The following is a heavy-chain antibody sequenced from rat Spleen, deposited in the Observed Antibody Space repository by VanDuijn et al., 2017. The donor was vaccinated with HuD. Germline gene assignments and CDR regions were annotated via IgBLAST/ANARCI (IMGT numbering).Heavy chain of an antibody. CDR3: TRPNWDLGFDY. CDR1: GFTFSDYG. D-gene: IGHD5-1*01. Sequence: EVQLVESGGGLVQPGKSMKLSCVASGFTFSDYGMAWVLQAPTKGLEWVASITYDGAKTFYRDSVKGRFTISRDNAKSTLYLQMNSLMSGDTATYYCTRPNWDLGFDYWGQGVMVTVSS. J-gene: IGHJ2*01. V-gene: IGHV5-22*01. CDR2: ITYDGAKT.